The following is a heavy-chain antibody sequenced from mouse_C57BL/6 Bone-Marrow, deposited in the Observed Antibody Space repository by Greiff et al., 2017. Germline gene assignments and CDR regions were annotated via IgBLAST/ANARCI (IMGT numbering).Heavy chain of an antibody. Sequence: QVQLQQPGAELVKPGASVKLSCKASGYTFTSYWMHWVKQRPGQGLEWIGMIHPNSGSTNYNEKFKSKATLTVDKSSSTAYMQLSSLTSEDSAVYYGATYYSNYLAWFAYWGQGTLVTVSA. CDR2: IHPNSGST. V-gene: IGHV1-64*01. CDR1: GYTFTSYW. D-gene: IGHD2-5*01. J-gene: IGHJ3*01. CDR3: ATYYSNYLAWFAY.